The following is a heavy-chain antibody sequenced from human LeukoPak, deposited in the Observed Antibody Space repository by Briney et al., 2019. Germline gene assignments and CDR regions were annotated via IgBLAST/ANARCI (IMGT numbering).Heavy chain of an antibody. CDR2: ISSSSSYI. J-gene: IGHJ4*02. CDR3: ARWGSYRYTEQ. Sequence: GGSLRLSCAASGFTFSSYSMNWVRKAPGKGLEWVSSISSSSSYIYYADSVKGRFTISRDNAKNSLYLQMNSLRAEDTAVYYCARWGSYRYTEQWGQGTLVTVSS. V-gene: IGHV3-21*01. D-gene: IGHD3-16*02. CDR1: GFTFSSYS.